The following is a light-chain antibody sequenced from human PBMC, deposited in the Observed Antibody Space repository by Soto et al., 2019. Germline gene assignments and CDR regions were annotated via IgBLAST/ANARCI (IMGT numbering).Light chain of an antibody. CDR1: QSLLHSDGKTY. Sequence: DIVMTQTPLSLSVTPGQPSSISCKSSQSLLHSDGKTYLYWYVQKPGQPPQLLIYLGSNRASGVPDRFSGSGSGTDFTLTISRVEAEDVGVYFCAQGLATPFTFGGGTKVDIK. V-gene: IGKV2-28*01. CDR2: LGS. J-gene: IGKJ4*01. CDR3: AQGLATPFT.